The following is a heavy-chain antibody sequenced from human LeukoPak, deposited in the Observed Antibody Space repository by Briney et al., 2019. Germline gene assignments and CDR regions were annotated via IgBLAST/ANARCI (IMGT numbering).Heavy chain of an antibody. CDR1: DFTFSTYG. Sequence: GGSLRLSCAASDFTFSTYGMHWIRQAPGKGLEWVALISHDGSNKVYADSVKGRFTFSRDNSKSTLYLQMNSLRPEDTAVYYCAKDHQQQLVHYFDYWGQGTLVTVSS. D-gene: IGHD6-13*01. J-gene: IGHJ4*02. V-gene: IGHV3-30*18. CDR2: ISHDGSNK. CDR3: AKDHQQQLVHYFDY.